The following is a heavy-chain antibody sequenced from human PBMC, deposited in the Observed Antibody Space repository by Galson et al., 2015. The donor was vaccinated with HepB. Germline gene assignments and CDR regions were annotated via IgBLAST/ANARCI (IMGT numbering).Heavy chain of an antibody. CDR3: ARVSKDGYNGHGAFDI. J-gene: IGHJ3*02. V-gene: IGHV4-30-2*01. Sequence: PSLSSRVTMSLDRAKNQFSLKLRSVTAADTAVYFCARVSKDGYNGHGAFDIWGQGTLVTVSS. D-gene: IGHD5-24*01.